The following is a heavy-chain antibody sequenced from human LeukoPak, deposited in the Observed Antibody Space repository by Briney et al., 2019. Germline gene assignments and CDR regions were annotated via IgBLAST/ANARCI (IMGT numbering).Heavy chain of an antibody. CDR2: ISGSGGST. CDR3: AKDSSGWYSYFDY. Sequence: GGSLRLSCAASGFTFSSYSMNWVRQAPGKGLEWVSAISGSGGSTYYAVSVKGRFTISRDNSKNTLYLQMNSLRAEDTAVYYCAKDSSGWYSYFDYWGQGTLVTVSS. V-gene: IGHV3-23*01. D-gene: IGHD6-19*01. J-gene: IGHJ4*02. CDR1: GFTFSSYS.